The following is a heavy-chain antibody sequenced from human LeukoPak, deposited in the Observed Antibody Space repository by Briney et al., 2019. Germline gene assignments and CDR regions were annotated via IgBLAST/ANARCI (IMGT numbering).Heavy chain of an antibody. V-gene: IGHV3-30*03. D-gene: IGHD3-10*01. CDR3: ARGTMVRGPLVY. CDR1: GFTFSSYS. J-gene: IGHJ4*02. CDR2: ISYDGSNK. Sequence: GGSLRLSCAASGFTFSSYSMNWVRQAPGKGLEWVAVISYDGSNKYYADSVKGRFTISRDNSKNTLYLQMNSLRAEDTAVYYCARGTMVRGPLVYWGQGTLVTVSS.